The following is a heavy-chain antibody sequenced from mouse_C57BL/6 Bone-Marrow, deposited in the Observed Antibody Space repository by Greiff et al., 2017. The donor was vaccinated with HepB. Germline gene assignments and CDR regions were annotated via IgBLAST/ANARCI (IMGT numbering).Heavy chain of an antibody. CDR3: ARDRAYYSNWFAY. CDR2: ISDGGSYT. CDR1: GFTFSSYA. D-gene: IGHD2-5*01. Sequence: EVQLQESGGGLVKPGGSLKLSCAASGFTFSSYAMSWVRQTPEKRLEWVATISDGGSYTYYPDNVKGRFTISRDNAKNNLYLQMSHLKSEDTAMYYCARDRAYYSNWFAYWGQGTLVTVSA. V-gene: IGHV5-4*01. J-gene: IGHJ3*01.